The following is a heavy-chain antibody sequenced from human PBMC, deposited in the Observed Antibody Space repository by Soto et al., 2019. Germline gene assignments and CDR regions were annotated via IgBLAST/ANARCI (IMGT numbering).Heavy chain of an antibody. CDR3: GRGSPVVNY. CDR1: GDSISSDY. J-gene: IGHJ4*01. V-gene: IGHV4-59*08. D-gene: IGHD3-10*01. CDR2: AHHSGTT. Sequence: QVQLQQSGPGLVKPSETLSLTCTVSGDSISSDYWSWILQPPGQGLEWIGYAHHSGTTHYNPSLQSRVTISLDTSKNRVSLNLNSVTAIDTAVYYCGRGSPVVNYWGHGTLVTVSP.